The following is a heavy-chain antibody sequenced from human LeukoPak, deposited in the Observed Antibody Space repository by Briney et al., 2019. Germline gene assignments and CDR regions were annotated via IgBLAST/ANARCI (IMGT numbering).Heavy chain of an antibody. D-gene: IGHD2-15*01. CDR1: GFIFSNYA. CDR3: AKGDCSSGSCYFDY. J-gene: IGHJ4*02. V-gene: IGHV3-23*01. CDR2: IHDRN. Sequence: GGSLRLSCEASGFIFSNYAMSWLRQAPGKGLEWVSTIHDRNYYADSVKGRFTISRDSARSALYLQMNSLRAEDTAVYYCAKGDCSSGSCYFDYWGQGSQVTVSS.